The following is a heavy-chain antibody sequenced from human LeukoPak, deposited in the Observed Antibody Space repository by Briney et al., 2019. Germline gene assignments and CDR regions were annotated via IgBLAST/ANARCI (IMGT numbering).Heavy chain of an antibody. CDR3: ARDTYYYDSSGYALFDY. CDR1: GGSISSGSYY. Sequence: KSSETLSLTCTVSGGSISSGSYYWGWIRQPAGRGLGWIERIYTSGSTNYNPSLKSRVTISVDTSKNQFSLKLSSVTAADTAVYYCARDTYYYDSSGYALFDYWGQGTLVTVSS. V-gene: IGHV4-61*02. CDR2: IYTSGST. D-gene: IGHD3-22*01. J-gene: IGHJ4*02.